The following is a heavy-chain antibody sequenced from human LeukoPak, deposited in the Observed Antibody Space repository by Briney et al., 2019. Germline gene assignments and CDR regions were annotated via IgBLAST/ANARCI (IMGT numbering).Heavy chain of an antibody. V-gene: IGHV3-53*01. CDR2: IYSGGTT. D-gene: IGHD5-24*01. CDR1: GFTVSSNY. J-gene: IGHJ3*02. Sequence: GGSLRLSCAASGFTVSSNYMSWVRQAPGKGLEWVSVIYSGGTTYYADSVKRRFSISRDNSKNTLYLQMNSLRADDTAVYYCARPTVEMATTDALDIWGQGTMVTVSS. CDR3: ARPTVEMATTDALDI.